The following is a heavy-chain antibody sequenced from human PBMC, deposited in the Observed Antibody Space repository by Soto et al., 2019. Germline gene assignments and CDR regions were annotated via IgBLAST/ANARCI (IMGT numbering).Heavy chain of an antibody. CDR3: AKGGGGDHGY. V-gene: IGHV3-23*04. CDR2: ITITGDTT. CDR1: GFIFTTSD. D-gene: IGHD2-21*02. Sequence: EVQLVESEGGLVQPGGSLRLSCEASGFIFTTSDMSWVRQAPGKGLEWISSITITGDTTHYADSVKGRFTISRDNSRNPVYLQTNRLRVADTAVYYCAKGGGGDHGYWGQGTLVAVSS. J-gene: IGHJ4*02.